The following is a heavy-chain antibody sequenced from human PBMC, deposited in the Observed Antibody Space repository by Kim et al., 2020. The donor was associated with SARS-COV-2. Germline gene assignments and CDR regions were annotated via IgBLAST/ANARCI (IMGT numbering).Heavy chain of an antibody. D-gene: IGHD3-22*01. V-gene: IGHV3-23*01. J-gene: IGHJ1*01. CDR1: GFTFSAYA. CDR3: AKHFGSSGSEFHH. CDR2: ISGSDGTT. Sequence: GGSLRLSCAASGFTFSAYAMGWGRRAPGKGLDWVAGISGSDGTTYYADSVKGRFIISRDNSKNTLHLQMNSLRAEDTAIYYCAKHFGSSGSEFHHWGQGTLVTVSS.